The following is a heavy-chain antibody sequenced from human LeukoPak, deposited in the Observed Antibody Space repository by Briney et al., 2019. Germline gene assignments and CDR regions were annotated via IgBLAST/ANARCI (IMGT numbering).Heavy chain of an antibody. CDR3: AREDYDFWSGYGDYYYYMDV. D-gene: IGHD3-3*01. J-gene: IGHJ6*03. Sequence: ASVKVSCKASGYTFTSYDINWVRQATGQGLEWMGWMNPNSGNTSYAQKFQGRVTMTRNTSISTAYMELSSLGSEDTAVYYCAREDYDFWSGYGDYYYYMDVWGKGTTVTVSS. V-gene: IGHV1-8*01. CDR2: MNPNSGNT. CDR1: GYTFTSYD.